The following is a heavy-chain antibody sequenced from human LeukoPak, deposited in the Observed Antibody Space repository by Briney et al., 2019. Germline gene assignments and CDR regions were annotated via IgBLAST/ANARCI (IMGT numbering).Heavy chain of an antibody. D-gene: IGHD2-2*01. CDR2: ITTYNGNT. J-gene: IGHJ4*02. V-gene: IGHV1-18*01. CDR1: GYTFTKYA. Sequence: GASVRVSCKASGYTFTKYAISWVRQAPGQGLEWMGWITTYNGNTNYVRKFQGRVTMTPDTSTSTAYMELRSLGSDDTALYYCAREYCTSTTCYEFDNSGQGTLLTVSS. CDR3: AREYCTSTTCYEFDN.